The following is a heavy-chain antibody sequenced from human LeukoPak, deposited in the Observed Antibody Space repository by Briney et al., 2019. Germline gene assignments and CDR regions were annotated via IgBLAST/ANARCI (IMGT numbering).Heavy chain of an antibody. CDR1: GYTFSSHY. J-gene: IGHJ6*02. V-gene: IGHV1-46*01. CDR2: INPSGGST. CDR3: ARVGYSYGMDV. Sequence: EASVKVSCKASGYTFSSHYVHWVRQAPGQGLEWMGIINPSGGSTSYAQKFQGRVTMTRDKSTSTVYMELKSVRSEDTAVYYCARVGYSYGMDVWGQGTTVTVSS. D-gene: IGHD5-18*01.